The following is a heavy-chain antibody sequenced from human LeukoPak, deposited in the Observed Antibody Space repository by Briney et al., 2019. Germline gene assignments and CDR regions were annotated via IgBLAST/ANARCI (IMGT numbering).Heavy chain of an antibody. CDR1: GGSFSGYY. CDR2: INHSGST. D-gene: IGHD1-1*01. Sequence: SETLSLTCAVYGGSFSGYYWSWIRQPPGKGLEWIGEINHSGSTNYNPSLKSRVTISVDTSRNQFSLKLSSVTAADTAVYYCAREDWNDVYGYWAQGPLVTVSS. J-gene: IGHJ4*02. V-gene: IGHV4-34*01. CDR3: AREDWNDVYGY.